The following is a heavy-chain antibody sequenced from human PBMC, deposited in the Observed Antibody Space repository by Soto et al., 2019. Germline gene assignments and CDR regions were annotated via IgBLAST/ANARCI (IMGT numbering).Heavy chain of an antibody. CDR3: ASRLYSSGYYGFLDH. D-gene: IGHD3-22*01. CDR2: INPSGGST. V-gene: IGHV1-46*03. J-gene: IGHJ4*02. Sequence: QVQLMQSGAEVKQPGASVKVSCKASGYTLTSYYMHWVRQAPGQGLEWMGIINPSGGSTSYTQRFQGRVTMTRDTSTNTVYMELSSLRSEDTAVYYCASRLYSSGYYGFLDHWGQGTLVTVSS. CDR1: GYTLTSYY.